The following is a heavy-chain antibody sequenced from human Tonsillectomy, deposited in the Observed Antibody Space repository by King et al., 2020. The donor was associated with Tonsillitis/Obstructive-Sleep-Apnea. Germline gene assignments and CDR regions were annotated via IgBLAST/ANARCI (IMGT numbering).Heavy chain of an antibody. V-gene: IGHV3-49*05. CDR2: IRGKAYGGTT. Sequence: VQLVESGGGLVKPGRSLRLSCTASGFTFGDYAMSWFRQAPGKGLEWVGFIRGKAYGGTTEYAASVKGRFTISRDDSKSIAYLQMNSLKTEDTAVYYCTSHHRWIQLIAFDIWGQGTLVTVSS. CDR3: TSHHRWIQLIAFDI. CDR1: GFTFGDYA. D-gene: IGHD5-18*01. J-gene: IGHJ3*02.